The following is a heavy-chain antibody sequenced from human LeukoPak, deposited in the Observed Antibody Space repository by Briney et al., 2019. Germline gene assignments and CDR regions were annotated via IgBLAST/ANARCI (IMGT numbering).Heavy chain of an antibody. Sequence: PGGSLRLSCAASGFTFSSYWMHWVRQAPGKGLEWVAVISYDGSNKYYADSVKGRFTISRDNSKNTLYLQMNSLRAEDTAVYYCARDKGYSGYDRASAFDIWGQGTMVTVSS. D-gene: IGHD5-12*01. CDR3: ARDKGYSGYDRASAFDI. J-gene: IGHJ3*02. CDR1: GFTFSSYW. CDR2: ISYDGSNK. V-gene: IGHV3-30*03.